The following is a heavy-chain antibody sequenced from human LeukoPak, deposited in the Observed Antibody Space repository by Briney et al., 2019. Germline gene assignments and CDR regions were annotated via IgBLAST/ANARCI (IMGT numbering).Heavy chain of an antibody. CDR1: GFTFSSYA. V-gene: IGHV3-23*01. J-gene: IGHJ4*02. D-gene: IGHD2-15*01. CDR2: ISGSGGST. CDR3: AKSPGAYCTGGSCYIDY. Sequence: GGSLRLSCAASGFTFSSYAMSWVRQAPGKGLEWVSAISGSGGSTYYADSVKGRYTISRDNSKNTLYLQMNSLRAEDTAVYYCAKSPGAYCTGGSCYIDYWGQGSLVTVSS.